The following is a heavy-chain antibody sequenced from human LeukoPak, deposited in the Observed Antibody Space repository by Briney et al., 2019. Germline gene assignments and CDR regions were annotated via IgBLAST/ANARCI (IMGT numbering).Heavy chain of an antibody. D-gene: IGHD2-2*02. CDR2: ISSSGSTM. J-gene: IGHJ4*02. CDR3: AREGLYCSSTSCYIDY. V-gene: IGHV3-11*01. Sequence: GGSLRLSCAASGFTFSDYYMSWIRQAPGKGLEWVSYISSSGSTMYYADSVKGRFTISRDNAKNSLYLQMNSLRAEDTAVYYCAREGLYCSSTSCYIDYWGQGTLVTVSS. CDR1: GFTFSDYY.